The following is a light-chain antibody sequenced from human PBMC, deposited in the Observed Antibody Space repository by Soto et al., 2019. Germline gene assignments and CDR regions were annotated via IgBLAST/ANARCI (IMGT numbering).Light chain of an antibody. J-gene: IGLJ2*01. CDR1: SSDVGAYNY. Sequence: QSVLTQPASVSGSPGQSITISCTGTSSDVGAYNYVSWYQQHPGKAPKLMIYDVTYRPSGVSHRFSGSKSGNTASLTISGLQAEDEADYYCSSYTSSSTLLFGGGTKLTVL. CDR2: DVT. CDR3: SSYTSSSTLL. V-gene: IGLV2-14*01.